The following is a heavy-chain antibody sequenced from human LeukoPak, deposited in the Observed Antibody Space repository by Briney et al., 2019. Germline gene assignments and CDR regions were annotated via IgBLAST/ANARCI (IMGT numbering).Heavy chain of an antibody. CDR3: ARVMWYSSGWYYFDY. CDR1: GFTLSSYE. D-gene: IGHD6-19*01. J-gene: IGHJ4*02. CDR2: ISSSGITI. V-gene: IGHV3-48*03. Sequence: HPGGSLRLSCAASGFTLSSYEMNWVRQAPGKGLEWVSYISSSGITIYYADSVKGRFTISRDNAKNSLYLQMNSLRAEDTAVYYCARVMWYSSGWYYFDYWGQGTLVTVSS.